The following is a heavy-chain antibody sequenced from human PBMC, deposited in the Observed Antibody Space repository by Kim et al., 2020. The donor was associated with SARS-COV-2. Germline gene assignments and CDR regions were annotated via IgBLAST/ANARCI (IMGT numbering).Heavy chain of an antibody. Sequence: GGSLRLSCAASGFSFGSYAMTWVRQAPGKGLEWLSLIYSIGGATYYADAVKGRFTISRDNSKNTLYLQMSGLTTEDTAIYYCARGLDDLRIYWYGLDVWGQGTTVTVSS. CDR1: GFSFGSYA. V-gene: IGHV3-23*03. D-gene: IGHD2-8*02. J-gene: IGHJ6*02. CDR2: IYSIGGAT. CDR3: ARGLDDLRIYWYGLDV.